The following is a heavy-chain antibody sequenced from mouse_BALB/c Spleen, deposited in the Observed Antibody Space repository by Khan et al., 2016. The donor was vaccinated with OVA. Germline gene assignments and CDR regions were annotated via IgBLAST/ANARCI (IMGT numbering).Heavy chain of an antibody. CDR3: AREDYRDYDPFAY. D-gene: IGHD2-4*01. CDR1: GYSITSDYA. V-gene: IGHV3-2*02. CDR2: INYSGNT. J-gene: IGHJ3*01. Sequence: EVQLQESGPGLVKPSQSLSLTCTVTGYSITSDYAWNWIRQFPGNKLEWMGYINYSGNTSFNPSLKSRTSITRDTSKNQFFLQLNSVTTEDTATYYCAREDYRDYDPFAYWGQGTLVTVSS.